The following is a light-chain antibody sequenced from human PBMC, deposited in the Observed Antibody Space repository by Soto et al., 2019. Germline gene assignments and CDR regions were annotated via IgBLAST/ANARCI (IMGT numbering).Light chain of an antibody. CDR2: DAS. V-gene: IGKV1-5*01. Sequence: DIQMTQSPSTLSASVGDRVTITCRASQSISRSLAWYQQKSGKAPKLLLYDASSLESGVPSRFSGSGFGTEFTLTISGLQPDDFATYYCQQYQSYFLTFGPGTTVDMK. CDR1: QSISRS. CDR3: QQYQSYFLT. J-gene: IGKJ3*01.